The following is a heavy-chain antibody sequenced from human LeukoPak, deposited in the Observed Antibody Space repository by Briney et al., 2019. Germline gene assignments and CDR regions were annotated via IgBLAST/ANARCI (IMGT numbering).Heavy chain of an antibody. Sequence: ASVKVSCKASGYTFTSDDINWVRQATGQGLEWMGIINPSGGSTSYAQKFQGRVTMTRDTSTSTVYMELSSLRSEDTAVYYCARERPGAFDIWGQGTMVTVSS. CDR2: INPSGGST. V-gene: IGHV1-46*01. CDR1: GYTFTSDD. J-gene: IGHJ3*02. CDR3: ARERPGAFDI.